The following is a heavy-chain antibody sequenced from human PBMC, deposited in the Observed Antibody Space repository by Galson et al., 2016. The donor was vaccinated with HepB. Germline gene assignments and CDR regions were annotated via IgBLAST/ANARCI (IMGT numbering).Heavy chain of an antibody. J-gene: IGHJ4*02. D-gene: IGHD3-16*01. CDR3: ARIQADSGSYGGGFDY. V-gene: IGHV2-70*01. Sequence: PALVKPTQTLKLTCTFSGFSLSTSGVSVSWIRQPPGKALEWLALIDWGGDSYYNTSLETRLSITKDTSKNEVILTMTDMAPVDTATYYCARIQADSGSYGGGFDYWGQGALVTVSS. CDR2: IDWGGDS. CDR1: GFSLSTSGVS.